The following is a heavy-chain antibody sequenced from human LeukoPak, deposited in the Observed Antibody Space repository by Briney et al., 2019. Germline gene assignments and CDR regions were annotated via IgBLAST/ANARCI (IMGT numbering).Heavy chain of an antibody. Sequence: SETLSLTCAVYGGSVSGYYWIWIRQPPGKGLEWIGEINHSGSTNYNPSLKSRVTISVDTSKHQFSLKLSSVTAADTAVYYCARGRIQLWTNFDYWGQGTLVTVSS. CDR3: ARGRIQLWTNFDY. D-gene: IGHD5-18*01. V-gene: IGHV4-34*01. J-gene: IGHJ4*02. CDR2: INHSGST. CDR1: GGSVSGYY.